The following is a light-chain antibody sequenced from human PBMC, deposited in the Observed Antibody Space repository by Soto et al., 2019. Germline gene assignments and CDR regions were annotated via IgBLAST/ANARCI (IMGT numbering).Light chain of an antibody. CDR1: QTISSW. Sequence: EIEMTQSRATLSGSVGARVTSTCPASQTISSWLAWYQQKPGKAPKLLIYKASTLKSGVPSRFSGSGSGTEFTLTISSLQPEDFATYYCQQSYSTPITFGQGTRLETK. J-gene: IGKJ5*01. V-gene: IGKV1-5*03. CDR2: KAS. CDR3: QQSYSTPIT.